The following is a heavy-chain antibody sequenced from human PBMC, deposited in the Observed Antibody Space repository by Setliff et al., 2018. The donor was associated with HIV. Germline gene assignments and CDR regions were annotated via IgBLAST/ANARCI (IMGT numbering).Heavy chain of an antibody. CDR2: IYTSGST. CDR3: ARLSGDYYYFDY. D-gene: IGHD2-21*02. V-gene: IGHV4-4*09. CDR1: GGSISNYY. J-gene: IGHJ4*02. Sequence: SETLSLTCTVSGGSISNYYWSWIRQPAGKGLEWIGYIYTSGSTNYNPSLKSRVTISLDTSKNQFSLKLTSVTAADTAVYYCARLSGDYYYFDYWGQGTLVTVSS.